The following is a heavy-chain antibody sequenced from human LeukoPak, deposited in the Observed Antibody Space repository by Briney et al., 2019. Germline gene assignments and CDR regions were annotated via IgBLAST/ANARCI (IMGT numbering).Heavy chain of an antibody. D-gene: IGHD3-10*01. V-gene: IGHV4-34*01. CDR1: GGSFSGYY. Sequence: SETLSLTCAVYGGSFSGYYWSWIRQPPGKGLEWIGEINHSGSTNYNPSLKSRVTISVDTSKNQFSLKLSSVTAADTAVYYCARVKGGGSRGVWYFDLWGRGALVTVSS. J-gene: IGHJ2*01. CDR2: INHSGST. CDR3: ARVKGGGSRGVWYFDL.